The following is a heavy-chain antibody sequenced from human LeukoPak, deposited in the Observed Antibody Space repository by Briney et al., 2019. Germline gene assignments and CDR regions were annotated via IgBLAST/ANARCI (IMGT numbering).Heavy chain of an antibody. Sequence: PSETLSLTCTVSGGSISSYYWSWIRQPPGKGLEWIGEINHSGSTNYNPSLKSRVTISVDTSKNQFSLKLSSVTAADTAVYYCARRRKARQGTMIVVDITRGSAFDIWGQGTMVTVSS. CDR3: ARRRKARQGTMIVVDITRGSAFDI. V-gene: IGHV4-34*01. D-gene: IGHD3-22*01. CDR1: GGSISSYY. CDR2: INHSGST. J-gene: IGHJ3*02.